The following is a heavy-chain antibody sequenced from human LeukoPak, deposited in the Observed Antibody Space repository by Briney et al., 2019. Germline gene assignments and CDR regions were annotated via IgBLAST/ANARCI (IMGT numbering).Heavy chain of an antibody. CDR3: ARGEYSSSSSYFDY. D-gene: IGHD6-6*01. V-gene: IGHV4-61*08. CDR1: GGSISSGGYY. J-gene: IGHJ4*02. CDR2: IYHSGST. Sequence: PSETLSLTCTVSGGSISSGGYYWSWIRQPPGKGLEWIGYIYHSGSTNYNPSLKSRVTISVDTSKNQFSLKLSSVTAADTAVYYCARGEYSSSSSYFDYWGQGTLVTVSS.